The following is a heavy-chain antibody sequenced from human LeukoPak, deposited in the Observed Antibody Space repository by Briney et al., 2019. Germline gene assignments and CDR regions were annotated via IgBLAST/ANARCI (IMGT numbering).Heavy chain of an antibody. D-gene: IGHD3-3*01. CDR3: ARAIFGVVTYYFDY. V-gene: IGHV4-30-4*07. CDR2: TYYSGST. CDR1: GGSISSGGYS. Sequence: SETLSLTCAVSGGSISSGGYSWSWIRQPPGKGLEWIGYTYYSGSTYYNPSLKSRVTISVDTSKNQFSLKLSSVTAADTAVYYCARAIFGVVTYYFDYWGQGTLVTVSS. J-gene: IGHJ4*02.